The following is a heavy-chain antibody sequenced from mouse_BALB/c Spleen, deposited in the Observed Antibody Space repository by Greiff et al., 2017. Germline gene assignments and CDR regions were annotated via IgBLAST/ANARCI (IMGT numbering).Heavy chain of an antibody. Sequence: QVQLQQPGAELVKPGASVKLSCKASGYTFTSYYMYWVKQRPGQGLEWIGGINPSNGGTNFNEKFKSKATLTVDKSSSTAYMQLSSLTSEDSAVYYCTRGDGYYSYYLDYWGQGTTLTVSS. CDR3: TRGDGYYSYYLDY. V-gene: IGHV1S81*02. CDR2: INPSNGGT. D-gene: IGHD2-3*01. CDR1: GYTFTSYY. J-gene: IGHJ2*01.